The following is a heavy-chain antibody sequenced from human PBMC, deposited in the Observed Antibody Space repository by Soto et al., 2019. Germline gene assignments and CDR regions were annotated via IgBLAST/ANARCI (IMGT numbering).Heavy chain of an antibody. CDR1: GGSISSGGYY. CDR3: ARDHGDYSLYWYFDL. Sequence: SETLSLTCTVSGGSISSGGYYWSWIRQHPGKGLEWIGYIYYSGSTYYNPSLKSRVTISVDTSKNQFSLKLSSVTAADTAVYYCARDHGDYSLYWYFDLWGRGTLVTVSS. V-gene: IGHV4-31*03. D-gene: IGHD4-17*01. CDR2: IYYSGST. J-gene: IGHJ2*01.